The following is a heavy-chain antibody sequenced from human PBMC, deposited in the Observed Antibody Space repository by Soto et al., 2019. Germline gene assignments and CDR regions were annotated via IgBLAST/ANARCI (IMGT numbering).Heavy chain of an antibody. CDR3: ARGEDYVWGSYNY. J-gene: IGHJ4*02. Sequence: AASVKVSCKASGYTFTSYDINWVRQATGQGLEWMGWMNPNSGNTGYAQKFQGRVTMTRNTSISTAYMELSGLRSEDTAVYYCARGEDYVWGSYNYWGQGTLVTVSS. D-gene: IGHD3-16*01. CDR2: MNPNSGNT. CDR1: GYTFTSYD. V-gene: IGHV1-8*01.